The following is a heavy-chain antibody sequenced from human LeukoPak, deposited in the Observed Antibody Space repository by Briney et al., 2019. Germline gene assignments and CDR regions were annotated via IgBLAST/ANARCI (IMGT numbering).Heavy chain of an antibody. V-gene: IGHV4-34*01. CDR3: ARVGCSSTSCYSGAFDI. D-gene: IGHD2-2*02. CDR1: GGSFSGYY. J-gene: IGHJ3*02. CDR2: INHSGST. Sequence: PSETLSLTCAVYGGSFSGYYWSWIRQPPGKGLEWIGEINHSGSTNYNPSLKSRVTISVDTSKNQFSLKLGSVTAADTAVYYCARVGCSSTSCYSGAFDIWGQGTMVTVSS.